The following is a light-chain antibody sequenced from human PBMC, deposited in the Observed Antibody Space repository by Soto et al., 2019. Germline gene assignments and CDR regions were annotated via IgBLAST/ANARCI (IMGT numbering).Light chain of an antibody. J-gene: IGKJ1*01. CDR3: QQYDNWPQT. CDR1: QSISSN. CDR2: GAS. V-gene: IGKV3-15*01. Sequence: EIVMTQSPATLSVSPGERATLSCSASQSISSNLAWYQQKPGQAPRLLIYGASTRATGIPARFSGSGSGTEFTLTISSLQSEDFVVYYCQQYDNWPQTFGQGTKVEI.